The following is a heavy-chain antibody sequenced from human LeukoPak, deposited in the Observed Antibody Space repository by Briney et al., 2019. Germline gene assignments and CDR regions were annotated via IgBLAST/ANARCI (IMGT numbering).Heavy chain of an antibody. V-gene: IGHV1-69*02. CDR1: GGTFSSYT. D-gene: IGHD5-18*01. CDR2: IIPILDIA. Sequence: ASVKVSCKASGGTFSSYTISWVRQAPGQGLELMGRIIPILDIANYAQKFQGRATITADKSTSTAYMELSSLRSEDTAMYYCARSDGYGYNWFDPWGQGTLVTASS. CDR3: ARSDGYGYNWFDP. J-gene: IGHJ5*02.